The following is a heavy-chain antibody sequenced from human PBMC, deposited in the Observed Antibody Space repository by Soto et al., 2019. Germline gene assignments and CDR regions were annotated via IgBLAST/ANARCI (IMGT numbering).Heavy chain of an antibody. CDR1: GFTFSNAW. Sequence: GGSLRLSCAASGFTFSNAWMSWVRQAPGKGLEWVGRIKSKTDGGTTDYAAPVKGRFTISRDDSKNTLYLQMNSLKTEDTAVYYCTTDYIPPAVTRPDYWGQGTLVTVSS. CDR2: IKSKTDGGTT. D-gene: IGHD4-17*01. J-gene: IGHJ4*02. V-gene: IGHV3-15*01. CDR3: TTDYIPPAVTRPDY.